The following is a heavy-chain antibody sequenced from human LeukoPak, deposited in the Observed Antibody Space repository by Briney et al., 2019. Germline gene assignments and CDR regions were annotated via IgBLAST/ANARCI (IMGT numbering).Heavy chain of an antibody. Sequence: GGSLRLSCAASGFTFSSYSMNWVRQAPGKGLEWVSYISSSSSTIYYADSVKGRFTISRDNAKNTLYLQMNSLRAEDTAVYYCARDRTSIGWGSGSPLDAFDIWGQGTMVTVSS. J-gene: IGHJ3*02. CDR2: ISSSSSTI. CDR3: ARDRTSIGWGSGSPLDAFDI. V-gene: IGHV3-48*01. D-gene: IGHD3-10*01. CDR1: GFTFSSYS.